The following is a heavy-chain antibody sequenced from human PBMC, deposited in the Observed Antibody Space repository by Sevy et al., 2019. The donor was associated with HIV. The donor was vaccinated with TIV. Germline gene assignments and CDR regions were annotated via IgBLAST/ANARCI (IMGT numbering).Heavy chain of an antibody. CDR3: TTDGRRTCDSSAYYDPAYFDY. CDR2: IKSKTGGGTT. J-gene: IGHJ4*02. V-gene: IGHV3-15*01. CDR1: GFTFSNAW. Sequence: GGSLRLSCAASGFTFSNAWMSWVRQAPGKGLEWVGRIKSKTGGGTTDYAAPVKGRFTISKKDSKNTLYLQMNSLKTEDTAVYYCTTDGRRTCDSSAYYDPAYFDYWGQRTLVTVSS. D-gene: IGHD3-22*01.